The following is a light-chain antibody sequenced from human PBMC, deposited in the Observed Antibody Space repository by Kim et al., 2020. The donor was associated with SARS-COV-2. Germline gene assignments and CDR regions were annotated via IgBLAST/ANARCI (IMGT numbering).Light chain of an antibody. CDR2: GAS. V-gene: IGKV3-20*01. CDR3: QQYGSTWT. Sequence: LCPGERATLSCRASQSVSSSYLAWYQQKPGQAPRLLIYGASSRPTGIPDRFSGSGSGTDFTLTISRLEPEDFAVYYCQQYGSTWTFGQGTKVDIK. CDR1: QSVSSSY. J-gene: IGKJ1*01.